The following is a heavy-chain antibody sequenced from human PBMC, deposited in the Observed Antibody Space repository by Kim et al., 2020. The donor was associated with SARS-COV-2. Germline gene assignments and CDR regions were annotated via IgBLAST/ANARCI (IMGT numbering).Heavy chain of an antibody. D-gene: IGHD3-10*01. CDR3: ARRPVLLWFGPTWYFDL. J-gene: IGHJ2*01. Sequence: SETLSLTCTVSGGSISSSSYYWGWIRQPPGKGLEWIGSIYYSGSTYYNPSLKSRVTISVDTSKNQFSLKLSSVTAADTAVYYCARRPVLLWFGPTWYFDLWGRGTLVTVSS. CDR1: GGSISSSSYY. V-gene: IGHV4-39*01. CDR2: IYYSGST.